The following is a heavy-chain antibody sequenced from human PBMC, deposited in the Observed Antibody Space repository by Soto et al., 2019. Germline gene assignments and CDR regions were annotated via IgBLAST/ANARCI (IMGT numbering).Heavy chain of an antibody. CDR1: GGSISSGGYY. V-gene: IGHV4-31*03. CDR3: ARDRGDGYNYYYYGMDV. D-gene: IGHD5-12*01. Sequence: SETLSLTCTVSGGSISSGGYYWSWIRQHPGKGLEWIGDIYYSGSTYYNPSLKSRVTISVDTSKNQFSLKLSSVTAADTAVYYCARDRGDGYNYYYYGMDVWGQGTTVTVSS. J-gene: IGHJ6*02. CDR2: IYYSGST.